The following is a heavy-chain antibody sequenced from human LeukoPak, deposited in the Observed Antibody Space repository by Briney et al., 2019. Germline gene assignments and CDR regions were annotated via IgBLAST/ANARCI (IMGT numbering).Heavy chain of an antibody. V-gene: IGHV1-18*01. Sequence: ASVKVSCKASGYTFTSYGISWVRQAPGQGLEWMGWISAYNGNTNYAQKLQGRVTMATDTSTSTAYMELRSLRSDDTAVYYCASRRPGAVSEDAGNYWYFDLWGRGTLVTVSS. CDR2: ISAYNGNT. CDR1: GYTFTSYG. CDR3: ASRRPGAVSEDAGNYWYFDL. J-gene: IGHJ2*01. D-gene: IGHD6-19*01.